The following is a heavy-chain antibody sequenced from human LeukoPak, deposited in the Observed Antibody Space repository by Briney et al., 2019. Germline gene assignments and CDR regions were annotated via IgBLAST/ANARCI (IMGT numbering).Heavy chain of an antibody. CDR2: IWYDGSNK. Sequence: PGGSLRLSCAASGFTFSSYGMHWVRQAPGKGLEWVAVIWYDGSNKYYADSVKGRFTISRDNSKNTLYLQMNSLRAEDTAVYYCARVKYDFWSGYYTRDYFDYWGQGTLVTVSS. CDR1: GFTFSSYG. V-gene: IGHV3-33*01. J-gene: IGHJ4*02. CDR3: ARVKYDFWSGYYTRDYFDY. D-gene: IGHD3-3*01.